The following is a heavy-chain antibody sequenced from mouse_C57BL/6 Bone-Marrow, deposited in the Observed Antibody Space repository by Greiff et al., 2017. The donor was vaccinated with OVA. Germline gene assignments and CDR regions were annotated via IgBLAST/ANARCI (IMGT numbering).Heavy chain of an antibody. D-gene: IGHD1-1*01. Sequence: VMLVESGPGMVKPSQSLSLTCTVTGYSITSGYDWHWIRHFPGNKLEWMGYISYSGSTNYNPSLKSRISITHDTSKNHFFLKLNSVTTEDTATYYCARELRFYYFDYWGQGTTLTVSS. V-gene: IGHV3-1*01. CDR3: ARELRFYYFDY. J-gene: IGHJ2*01. CDR2: ISYSGST. CDR1: GYSITSGYD.